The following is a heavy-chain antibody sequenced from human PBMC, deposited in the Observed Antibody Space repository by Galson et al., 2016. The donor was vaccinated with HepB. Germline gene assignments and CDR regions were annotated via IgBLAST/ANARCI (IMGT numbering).Heavy chain of an antibody. D-gene: IGHD3-16*02. CDR2: INTSGTT. CDR3: AREVFGREISV. J-gene: IGHJ4*02. V-gene: IGHV4-61*02. CDR1: GDSISSGIYY. Sequence: TLSLTCTVSGDSISSGIYYWSWIRQPAGKGLEWIGRINTSGTTNYNPSLRSRVTISVDTSKNQFSLKLRSVTAGDTAVYYCAREVFGREISVWGRGTLVTVSS.